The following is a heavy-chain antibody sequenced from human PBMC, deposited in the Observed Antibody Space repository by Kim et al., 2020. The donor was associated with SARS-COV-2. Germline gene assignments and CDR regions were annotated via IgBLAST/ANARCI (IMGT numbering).Heavy chain of an antibody. V-gene: IGHV4-34*01. J-gene: IGHJ4*02. CDR2: INHSGST. CDR1: GGSFSGYY. CDR3: ARRAGYSYATFDY. D-gene: IGHD5-18*01. Sequence: SETLSLTCAVYGGSFSGYYWSWIRQPPGKGLEWIGEINHSGSTNYNPSLKSRVTISVDTSKNQFSLKLSSVTAADTAVYYCARRAGYSYATFDYWGQGTLVTVSS.